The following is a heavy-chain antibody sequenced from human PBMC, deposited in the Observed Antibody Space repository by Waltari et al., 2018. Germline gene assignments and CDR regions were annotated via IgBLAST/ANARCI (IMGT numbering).Heavy chain of an antibody. CDR3: ATAFDSSGSRLFDY. V-gene: IGHV4-59*04. D-gene: IGHD3-22*01. J-gene: IGHJ4*02. CDR2: IYHSGST. CDR1: GGSISSYY. Sequence: QVQLQESGPGLVKPSETLSLTCTVSGGSISSYYWSWIRQPAGKGLEWIGSIYHSGSTYYNPSLKSRVTISVDTAKNQFSLKLSSVTAADTAVYYCATAFDSSGSRLFDYWGQGTLVTVSS.